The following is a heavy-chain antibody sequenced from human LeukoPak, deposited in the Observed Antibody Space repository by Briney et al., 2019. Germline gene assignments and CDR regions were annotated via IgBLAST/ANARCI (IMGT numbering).Heavy chain of an antibody. CDR3: AGWADTGYSSGWRWFAP. D-gene: IGHD6-19*01. CDR1: GGTFSSYA. Sequence: GASVKVSCKASGGTFSSYAISWVRQAPGQGLEWMGSIIPIFGIANYAQKFQGRVTITADKSTSTAYMELSSLRSEDTAVYYCAGWADTGYSSGWRWFAPWGQGTLVTVSS. V-gene: IGHV1-69*04. CDR2: IIPIFGIA. J-gene: IGHJ5*02.